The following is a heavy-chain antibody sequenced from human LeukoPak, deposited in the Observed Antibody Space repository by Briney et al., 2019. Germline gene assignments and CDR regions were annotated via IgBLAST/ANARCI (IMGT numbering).Heavy chain of an antibody. D-gene: IGHD6-13*01. V-gene: IGHV1-69*13. J-gene: IGHJ4*02. CDR1: RGTFNSYA. CDR2: IIPLLRTT. Sequence: SVKVSCKASRGTFNSYAISWVRQAPGQRLEWMGGIIPLLRTTNYAQRFQGRVTITADESTSTAYMELSSLTSEDTAVYYCARVNSLAAAGHSFDYWGQGTLVIVSS. CDR3: ARVNSLAAAGHSFDY.